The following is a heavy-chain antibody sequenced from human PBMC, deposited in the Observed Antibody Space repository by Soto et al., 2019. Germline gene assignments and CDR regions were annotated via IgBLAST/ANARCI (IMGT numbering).Heavy chain of an antibody. D-gene: IGHD3-10*01. CDR3: TVWGSGNDFGAA. CDR2: SKNKADSYTT. V-gene: IGHV3-72*01. Sequence: EVQLVESGGGLVQPGGSLRLSCAASGFTFSDHYMDWVRQAPGKGLEWVGRSKNKADSYTTEYAASVKGRFTISRDGSNNSLFLQMDSLKTEGTAVYYCTVWGSGNDFGAAWGQGILVTVSS. CDR1: GFTFSDHY. J-gene: IGHJ4*02.